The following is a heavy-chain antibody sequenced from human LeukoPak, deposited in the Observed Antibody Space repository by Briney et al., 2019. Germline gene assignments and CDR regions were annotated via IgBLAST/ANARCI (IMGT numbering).Heavy chain of an antibody. CDR2: ISYDGSNK. J-gene: IGHJ6*02. CDR1: GFTFSSYA. D-gene: IGHD5-24*01. V-gene: IGHV3-30-3*02. CDR3: AKLGWLQPNFYYYGMDV. Sequence: GGSLRLSCAASGFTFSSYAMHWVRQAPGKGLEGVAVISYDGSNKYYADSVKGRFTISRDNAKKTLYLQTTSLRAEDTAVYYCAKLGWLQPNFYYYGMDVWGQGTTVTVSS.